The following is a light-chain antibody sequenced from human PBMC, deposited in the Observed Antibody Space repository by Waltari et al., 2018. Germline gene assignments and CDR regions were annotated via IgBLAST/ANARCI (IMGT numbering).Light chain of an antibody. CDR3: LQYYLNPYT. CDR2: TVS. V-gene: IGKV1-17*01. J-gene: IGKJ2*01. Sequence: DIQMTQSPSSLSASAGDRVTINCRASQDIKTDLNWYQQKPGKAPRRLIYTVSTLDRGVPSRFSGSGSGTDFTLTISSLQPEDFATYYCLQYYLNPYTFGQGTKVEI. CDR1: QDIKTD.